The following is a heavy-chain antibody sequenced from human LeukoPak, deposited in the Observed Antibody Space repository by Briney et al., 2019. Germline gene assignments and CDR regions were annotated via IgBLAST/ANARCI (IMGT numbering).Heavy chain of an antibody. CDR1: GDSISSSSYY. V-gene: IGHV4-39*07. Sequence: PSETLSLTCTVSGDSISSSSYYWGWIRQPPGKGLECIGNIHYSGGTYYNPSLKSRVTISVDTSKNQFSLKLSSVTAADTAVYYCARGPPYCSSTSCQDAFDIWGQGTMVTVSS. D-gene: IGHD2-2*01. CDR3: ARGPPYCSSTSCQDAFDI. J-gene: IGHJ3*02. CDR2: IHYSGGT.